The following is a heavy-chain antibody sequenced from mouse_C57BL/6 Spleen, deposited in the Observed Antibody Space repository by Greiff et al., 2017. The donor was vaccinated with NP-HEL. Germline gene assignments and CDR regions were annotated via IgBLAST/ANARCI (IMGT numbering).Heavy chain of an antibody. D-gene: IGHD2-2*01. V-gene: IGHV2-2*01. J-gene: IGHJ3*01. CDR3: ARTGGYDVSWFAY. CDR1: GFSLTSYG. Sequence: VQVVESGPGLVQPSQSLSITCTVSGFSLTSYGVHWVRQSPGKGLEWLGVIWSGGSTDYNAAFISRLSISKDNSKSQVFFKMNSLQADDTAIYYCARTGGYDVSWFAYWGQGTLVTVSA. CDR2: IWSGGST.